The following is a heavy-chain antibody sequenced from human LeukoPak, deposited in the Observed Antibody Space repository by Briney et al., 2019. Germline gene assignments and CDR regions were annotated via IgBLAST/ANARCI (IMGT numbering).Heavy chain of an antibody. D-gene: IGHD2-15*01. CDR2: IYPGDSDT. CDR1: GYSFTSYW. CDR3: ARRYRGYCSGGSCWHGFDI. J-gene: IGHJ3*02. Sequence: GESLKISCKGSGYSFTSYWIGWVRQMPGKGLEWMGIIYPGDSDTRYSPSFQGQVTISADKSISTAYLQWSSLKASDTAMYYCARRYRGYCSGGSCWHGFDIWGQGTMVTVSS. V-gene: IGHV5-51*01.